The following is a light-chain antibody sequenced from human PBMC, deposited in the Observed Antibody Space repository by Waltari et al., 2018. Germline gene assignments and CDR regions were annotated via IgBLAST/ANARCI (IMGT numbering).Light chain of an antibody. CDR3: QQRSSWPLT. Sequence: DIQMTQSPSSLSASIGDRVTITCRASQNINNYLNWFQQKPGEAPKLLIYAASSLQSGVPSRFSGSGSGTDFSLTISSLEPEDFAVYYCQQRSSWPLTFGGGTKVEIK. J-gene: IGKJ4*01. CDR2: AAS. CDR1: QNINNY. V-gene: IGKV1-39*01.